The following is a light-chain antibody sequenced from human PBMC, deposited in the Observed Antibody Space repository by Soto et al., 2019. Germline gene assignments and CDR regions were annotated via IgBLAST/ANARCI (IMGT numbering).Light chain of an antibody. CDR3: LQDHSNLS. J-gene: IGKJ4*01. Sequence: AIEMTQSPSSLSASVGDRVTITCRASQGIGSDLAWYQQRPGKAPKLLIYGGSNLQYGVPPRFSGSGSGTDFTLTISSLQPEDFATYYCLQDHSNLSFGGGTKVETK. CDR1: QGIGSD. CDR2: GGS. V-gene: IGKV1-6*02.